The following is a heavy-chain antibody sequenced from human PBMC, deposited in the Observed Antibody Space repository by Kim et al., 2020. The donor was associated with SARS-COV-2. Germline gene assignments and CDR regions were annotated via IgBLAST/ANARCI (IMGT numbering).Heavy chain of an antibody. D-gene: IGHD4-17*01. V-gene: IGHV1-69*13. J-gene: IGHJ5*02. CDR2: IIPIFGTA. CDR3: ATCQTMTTVVPWFDP. Sequence: SVKVSCKASGGTFSSYAISWVRQAPGQGLEWMGGIIPIFGTANYAQKFQGRVTITADESTSTAYMELSSLRSEDTAVYYCATCQTMTTVVPWFDPWGQGTLVTVSS. CDR1: GGTFSSYA.